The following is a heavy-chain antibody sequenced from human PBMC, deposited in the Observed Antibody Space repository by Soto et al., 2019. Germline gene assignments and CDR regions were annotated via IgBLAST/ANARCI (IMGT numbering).Heavy chain of an antibody. V-gene: IGHV4-30-2*01. Sequence: SETLSLTCGVSGGSLSGATYSWNWIRQPPGKGLEWIGYIFPSGTTYYNPSLKSRVTISIDVSQNQFSLSLRSLTAAESDVEYCPRSREFDYWGQGTLVTVSS. J-gene: IGHJ4*02. CDR2: IFPSGTT. CDR3: PRSREFDY. CDR1: GGSLSGATYS.